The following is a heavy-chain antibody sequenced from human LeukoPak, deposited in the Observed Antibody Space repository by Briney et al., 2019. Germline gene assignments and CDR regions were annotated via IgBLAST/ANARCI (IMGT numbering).Heavy chain of an antibody. V-gene: IGHV3-33*06. J-gene: IGHJ4*02. CDR2: IWYDGSNK. CDR1: GFTFSSYG. D-gene: IGHD6-13*01. CDR3: AKDHGSSWYYFDY. Sequence: GGSLRLSCAASGFTFSSYGMHWVRQAPGKGLEWVAVIWYDGSNKYYADSVKGRFTISRDNSKNTLYLQMNSLRAEDTAVYYCAKDHGSSWYYFDYCGQGTLVTVSS.